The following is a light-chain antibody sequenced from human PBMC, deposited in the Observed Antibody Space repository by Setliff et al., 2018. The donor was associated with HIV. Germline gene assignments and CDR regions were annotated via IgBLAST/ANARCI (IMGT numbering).Light chain of an antibody. CDR1: SNDIGAFNH. J-gene: IGLJ3*02. V-gene: IGLV2-14*01. Sequence: QSALTQPASVSGSPGQSITISCIGSSNDIGAFNHVSWYQQHPGRAPKHLIYGVTSRPSGVSNRFSGSKTANTASLTISGLQAEDEADYYCTSLTASTAWVFGGGT. CDR3: TSLTASTAWV. CDR2: GVT.